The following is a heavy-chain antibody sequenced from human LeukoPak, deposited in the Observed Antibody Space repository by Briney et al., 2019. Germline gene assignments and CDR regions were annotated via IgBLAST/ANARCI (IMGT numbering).Heavy chain of an antibody. CDR1: GGSFSGYY. J-gene: IGHJ4*02. Sequence: SETLSLTCAVYGGSFSGYYWSWIRQPPGKGLDWIGEINHSGSTNYNPSLKSRVTISVDTSKNQFSLKLSSVTAADTAVYYRARWVVPAAIDYWGQGTLVTVSS. D-gene: IGHD2-2*02. CDR3: ARWVVPAAIDY. CDR2: INHSGST. V-gene: IGHV4-34*01.